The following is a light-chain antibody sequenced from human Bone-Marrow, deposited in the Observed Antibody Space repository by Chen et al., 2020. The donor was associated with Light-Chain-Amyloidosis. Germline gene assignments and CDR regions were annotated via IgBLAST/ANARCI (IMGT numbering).Light chain of an antibody. J-gene: IGLJ3*02. CDR3: QVWDRSSDRPV. CDR2: DDS. V-gene: IGLV3-21*02. CDR1: NIGSTG. Sequence: SYVLTQPSSVSVAPGQTATIACGGNNIGSTGVHWYPQTPGQAPLLVVYDDSDRPSGIPERLSGSNSGNTATLTISRVEAGDEADYYCQVWDRSSDRPVFGGGTKLTVL.